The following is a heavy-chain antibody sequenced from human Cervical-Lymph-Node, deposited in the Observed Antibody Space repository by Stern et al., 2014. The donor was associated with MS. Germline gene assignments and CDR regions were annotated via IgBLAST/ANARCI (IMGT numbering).Heavy chain of an antibody. CDR3: ARPPPRRKWDDPNYGMDV. V-gene: IGHV5-51*03. D-gene: IGHD1-1*01. CDR2: IHPDELDI. Sequence: EVQLVESGAEVKKPGESLKISCKGSGYTFTNNWIAWVRQMPGKGLEWTGIIHPDELDIRYSPSFHGQVTISTNKSISYAYFERSSLKAADSAVYYCARPPPRRKWDDPNYGMDVWGQGTTVTVSS. J-gene: IGHJ6*02. CDR1: GYTFTNNW.